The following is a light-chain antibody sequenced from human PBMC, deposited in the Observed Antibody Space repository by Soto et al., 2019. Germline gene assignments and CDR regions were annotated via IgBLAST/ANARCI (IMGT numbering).Light chain of an antibody. CDR2: DVS. CDR1: SSDVGGYNF. V-gene: IGLV2-11*01. Sequence: QSALTQPRSVSGSPGQPVTISCTGTSSDVGGYNFVSWYQQPPGKAPQVMIYDVSKRPSGVPDRFSGSKSGNTASLTISGLQAEDEADYYCCSYAGNYIYVFGTGTKVTVL. CDR3: CSYAGNYIYV. J-gene: IGLJ1*01.